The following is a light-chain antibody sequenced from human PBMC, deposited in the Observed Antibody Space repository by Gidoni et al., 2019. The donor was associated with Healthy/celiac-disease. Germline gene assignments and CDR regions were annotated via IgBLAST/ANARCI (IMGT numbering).Light chain of an antibody. J-gene: IGKJ5*01. CDR2: DAY. CDR3: QQYDNLPIT. Sequence: DIQMTQSPSSLSASVGDRVTITCQASQDISNSLNWYQQKPGKAPKLLIYDAYTLETGVPSRFSGSGSGTDFTFTISSLQPEDIATYYCQQYDNLPITFGQGTRLEIK. CDR1: QDISNS. V-gene: IGKV1-33*01.